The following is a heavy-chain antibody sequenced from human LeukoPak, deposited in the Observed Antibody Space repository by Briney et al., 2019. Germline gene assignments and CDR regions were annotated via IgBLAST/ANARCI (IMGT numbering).Heavy chain of an antibody. D-gene: IGHD3-10*01. CDR2: IIPIFGTA. Sequence: SVKVSCKASGGTFSSYAISWVRQAPGQGLEWMGGIIPIFGTANYAQKFQGRVTITADESTSTAYMELSSLRSEDTAVYYCARDRGRRDYYGSGSYHGPAPDAFDIWGQGTMVTVSS. J-gene: IGHJ3*02. CDR3: ARDRGRRDYYGSGSYHGPAPDAFDI. V-gene: IGHV1-69*13. CDR1: GGTFSSYA.